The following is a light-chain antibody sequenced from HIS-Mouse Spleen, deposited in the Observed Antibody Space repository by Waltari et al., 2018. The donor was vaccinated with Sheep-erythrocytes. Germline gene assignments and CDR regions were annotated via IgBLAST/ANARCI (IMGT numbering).Light chain of an antibody. CDR2: DVS. V-gene: IGLV2-14*03. CDR3: SSYTSSSTLV. Sequence: QSALTQPASVSGSPGQSITISCTGTSSAVGGYNYASWYQQHPGKAPKLMIYDVSNRPSGVSNRFSGSKSGNTASLTISGLQAEDEADYYCSSYTSSSTLVFGTGTKVTVL. J-gene: IGLJ1*01. CDR1: SSAVGGYNY.